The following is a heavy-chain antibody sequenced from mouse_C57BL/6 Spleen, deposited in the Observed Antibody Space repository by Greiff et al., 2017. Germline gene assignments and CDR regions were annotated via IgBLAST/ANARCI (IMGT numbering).Heavy chain of an antibody. CDR2: ISSGSSTI. D-gene: IGHD1-1*01. J-gene: IGHJ4*01. CDR3: ARNYYGSRRYYYAMDY. V-gene: IGHV5-17*01. Sequence: EVMLVESGGGLVKPGGSLKLSCAASGFTFSDYGMHWVRQAPEKGLEWVAYISSGSSTIYYADTVKGRFTISRDNAKNTLFLQMTSLRSEDTAMYYCARNYYGSRRYYYAMDYWGQGTSVTVSS. CDR1: GFTFSDYG.